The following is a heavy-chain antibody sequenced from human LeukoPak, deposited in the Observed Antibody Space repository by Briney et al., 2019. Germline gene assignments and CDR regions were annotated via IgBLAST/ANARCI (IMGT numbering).Heavy chain of an antibody. V-gene: IGHV3-30*04. CDR2: ISYDGSNK. J-gene: IGHJ3*02. CDR1: GFTFSSYA. D-gene: IGHD3-9*01. Sequence: PGGSLRLSCAASGFTFSSYAMHWVRQAPGKGLEWVAVISYDGSNKYYADSVKGRFTVSRDNSKNTLYLQMNSLRAEDTAVYYCARPKLRYFDWYDAFDIWGQGTMVTVSS. CDR3: ARPKLRYFDWYDAFDI.